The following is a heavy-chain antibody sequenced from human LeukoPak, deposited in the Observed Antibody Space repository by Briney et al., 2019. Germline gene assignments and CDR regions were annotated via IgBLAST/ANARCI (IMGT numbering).Heavy chain of an antibody. CDR3: CEGRIILGRSVPPYSHGMDV. CDR1: GFRISVHH. V-gene: IGHV3-72*01. Sequence: GGSLRLPCAASGFRISVHHIAWVRQAPGKGLDWVGRSGNRANSYTTQYAASVKGRFTISRDDSKNSLYSEMNSLKTEDTSMYSGCEGRIILGRSVPPYSHGMDVWGQGTTVTVSS. D-gene: IGHD3-10*01. CDR2: SGNRANSYTT. J-gene: IGHJ6*02.